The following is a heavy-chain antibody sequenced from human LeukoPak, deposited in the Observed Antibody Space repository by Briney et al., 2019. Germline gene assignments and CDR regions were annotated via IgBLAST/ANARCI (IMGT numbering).Heavy chain of an antibody. Sequence: GGSLRLSCAASGFTFSSYGMRWVRQGPGKGLVWVSRINTDGSSTSNADSVKGRFTISRDNAKNTLYLQMNSLRAEDTAVYYCARGGYYSLDYWGQGTPVTVSS. CDR2: INTDGSST. CDR3: ARGGYYSLDY. V-gene: IGHV3-74*01. CDR1: GFTFSSYG. D-gene: IGHD2-21*01. J-gene: IGHJ4*02.